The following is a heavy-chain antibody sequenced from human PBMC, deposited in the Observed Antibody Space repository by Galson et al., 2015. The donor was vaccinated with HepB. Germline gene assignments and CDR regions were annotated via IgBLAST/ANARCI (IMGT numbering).Heavy chain of an antibody. J-gene: IGHJ3*02. CDR3: ARFIAYGDYPASAFDI. CDR1: GGTFSSYA. CDR2: IIPIFGTA. Sequence: SVKVSCKTSGGTFSSYAISWVRQAPGQGLEWMGGIIPIFGTANYAQKFQGRVTITADESTSTAYMELSSLRSEDTAVYYCARFIAYGDYPASAFDIWGQGTMVTVSS. D-gene: IGHD4-17*01. V-gene: IGHV1-69*13.